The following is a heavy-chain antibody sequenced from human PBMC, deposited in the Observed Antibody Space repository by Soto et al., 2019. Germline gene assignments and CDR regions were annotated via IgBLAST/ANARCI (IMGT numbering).Heavy chain of an antibody. J-gene: IGHJ4*02. V-gene: IGHV3-23*01. CDR2: LSDSGGST. D-gene: IGHD6-13*01. Sequence: PGRSLRLSCTASGFTFSSHAMTWVRQAPGKGLEWVSGLSDSGGSTYYADSVKGRFTISRDNSMNTLYLQMNTLRAEDTAVYYCAKVSSSWSYGFFDLWGQGTLVT. CDR1: GFTFSSHA. CDR3: AKVSSSWSYGFFDL.